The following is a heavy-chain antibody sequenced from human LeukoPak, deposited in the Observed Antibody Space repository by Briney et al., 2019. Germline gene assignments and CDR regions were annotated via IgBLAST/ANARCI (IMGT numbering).Heavy chain of an antibody. D-gene: IGHD1-26*01. Sequence: QSGGSLRLSCAASGFTFSSYWMSWVHQAPGMGLQWVANIKQDGSVKTYVDSVKGRFTISRDNAKNSLYLQMNSLRGEDTAVYYCATFLGATFFDHWGQGTLVSVSS. CDR2: IKQDGSVK. CDR1: GFTFSSYW. J-gene: IGHJ4*02. CDR3: ATFLGATFFDH. V-gene: IGHV3-7*01.